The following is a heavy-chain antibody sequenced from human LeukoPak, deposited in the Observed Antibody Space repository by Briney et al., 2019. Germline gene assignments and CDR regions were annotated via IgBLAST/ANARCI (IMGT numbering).Heavy chain of an antibody. Sequence: GGSLRLSCAASGFTFSTYGMYWVRQAPGKGLEWVAFIQYDGSNKYYADSVKGRFTISRDNSKNTLFLQMSSLRAEDTAVYYCAKQMQYSSDYWGQGTLVTVSS. J-gene: IGHJ4*02. CDR2: IQYDGSNK. V-gene: IGHV3-30*02. CDR3: AKQMQYSSDY. D-gene: IGHD6-6*01. CDR1: GFTFSTYG.